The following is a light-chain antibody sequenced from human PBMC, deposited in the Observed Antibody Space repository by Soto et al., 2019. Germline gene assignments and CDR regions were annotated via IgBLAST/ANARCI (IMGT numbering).Light chain of an antibody. CDR3: QTWGTGINWA. Sequence: QTVLTQSPSASASLGASVKLTCTLSSGHSSYAIAWHQQQPEKGPRYLMKLNSDGSHSKGDGIPDRFSGSSSGAERYLTISCLQSEDEADYYCQTWGTGINWAFGGGTKVTVL. V-gene: IGLV4-69*01. J-gene: IGLJ3*02. CDR2: LNSDGSH. CDR1: SGHSSYA.